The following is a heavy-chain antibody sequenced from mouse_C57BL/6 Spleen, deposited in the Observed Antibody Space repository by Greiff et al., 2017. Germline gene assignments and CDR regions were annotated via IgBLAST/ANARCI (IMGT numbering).Heavy chain of an antibody. Sequence: QVQLKESGPGLVAPSQSLSITCTVSGFSLTSYGVSWVRQPPGKGLEWLGVIWGDGSTNYHSAPISILSISKDNSKSQVFLKLNSLQTYDTATFYCAKEGQLRLRYFYYWVQGTTLTVSS. CDR2: IWGDGST. V-gene: IGHV2-3*01. D-gene: IGHD3-2*02. CDR1: GFSLTSYG. J-gene: IGHJ2*01. CDR3: AKEGQLRLRYFYY.